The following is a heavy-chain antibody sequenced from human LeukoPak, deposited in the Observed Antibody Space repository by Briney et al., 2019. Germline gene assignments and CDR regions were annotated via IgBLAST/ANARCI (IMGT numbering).Heavy chain of an antibody. CDR2: IRFDGSNA. D-gene: IGHD3-10*01. J-gene: IGHJ5*02. CDR3: AKDPTQYYSGSGSSSWFDL. Sequence: PGRSLRLSCAASGFTFNSYGMHWVRQAPGKGLQWVAFIRFDGSNAYYPDSVKGRFTISRDNSKNTLSLQMNSLRAEDTAVYYCAKDPTQYYSGSGSSSWFDLWGQGTLVTVSS. CDR1: GFTFNSYG. V-gene: IGHV3-30*02.